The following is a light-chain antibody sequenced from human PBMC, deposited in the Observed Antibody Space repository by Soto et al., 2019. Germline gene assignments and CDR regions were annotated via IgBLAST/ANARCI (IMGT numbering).Light chain of an antibody. Sequence: QSPATLSVTTGERATLSCRASQSVSSNLAWYQQKPGQAPRLLIYGASTRATGIPARFSGSGSGTEFTLTISSLQSEDFAVYYCQQYNNWWTFGQGTKVDIK. CDR2: GAS. J-gene: IGKJ1*01. CDR3: QQYNNWWT. CDR1: QSVSSN. V-gene: IGKV3-15*01.